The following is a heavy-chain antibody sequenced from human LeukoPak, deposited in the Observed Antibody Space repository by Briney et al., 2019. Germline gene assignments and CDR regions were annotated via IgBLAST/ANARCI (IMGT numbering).Heavy chain of an antibody. V-gene: IGHV3-7*01. CDR2: IKQDGSEK. CDR1: GFTFSGYW. J-gene: IGHJ4*02. CDR3: ARDRGRSTGYSSSWYQDYFDY. D-gene: IGHD6-13*01. Sequence: GGSLRLSCAASGFTFSGYWMSWVRQAPGKGLEWVANIKQDGSEKYYVDSVKGRFTISRDNAKNSLYLKMNSLRAEDTAVYYCARDRGRSTGYSSSWYQDYFDYWGQGTLVTVSS.